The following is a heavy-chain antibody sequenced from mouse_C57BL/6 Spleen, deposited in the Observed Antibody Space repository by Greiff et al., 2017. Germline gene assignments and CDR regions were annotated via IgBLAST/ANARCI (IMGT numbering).Heavy chain of an antibody. CDR1: GYAFSSYW. Sequence: VQLQQSGAELVKPGASVKISCKASGYAFSSYWMNWVKQRPGKGLEWIGQIYPGDGDTNYNGKFKGKATLTEDKSSSTAYMQLSSLTSEDSAVYCGGRRVVTTEVGEDFDYWGQGTTLTVSS. CDR2: IYPGDGDT. V-gene: IGHV1-80*01. D-gene: IGHD1-1*01. CDR3: GRRVVTTEVGEDFDY. J-gene: IGHJ2*01.